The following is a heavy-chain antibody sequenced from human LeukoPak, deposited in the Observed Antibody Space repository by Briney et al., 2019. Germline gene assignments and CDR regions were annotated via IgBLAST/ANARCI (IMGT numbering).Heavy chain of an antibody. CDR1: GFTFSTNA. J-gene: IGHJ6*02. CDR2: ISGSGAST. V-gene: IGHV3-23*01. Sequence: GGSLRLSCLTSGFTFSTNAMSWVRQAPGKGLEWISGISGSGASTYYADSVTGRFTISRDNSRNTLYLQMNSLRGDDTAVYYCAAFSSTSYNYYYYGMDVWGQGTTVTVSS. D-gene: IGHD2-2*01. CDR3: AAFSSTSYNYYYYGMDV.